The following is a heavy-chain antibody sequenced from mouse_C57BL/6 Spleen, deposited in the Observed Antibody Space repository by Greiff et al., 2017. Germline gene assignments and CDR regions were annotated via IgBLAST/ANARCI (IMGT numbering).Heavy chain of an antibody. Sequence: EVQVVESGGGLVQPGGSLKLSCAASGFTFSDYYMYWVRQTPEKRLEWVAYISNGGGSTYYPDTVKGRFTISRDNAKNTLYLQMSRLKSEDTAMYYCAPYYYGSSYGDYAMDYWGQGTSVTVSS. CDR3: APYYYGSSYGDYAMDY. CDR2: ISNGGGST. CDR1: GFTFSDYY. D-gene: IGHD1-1*01. J-gene: IGHJ4*01. V-gene: IGHV5-12*01.